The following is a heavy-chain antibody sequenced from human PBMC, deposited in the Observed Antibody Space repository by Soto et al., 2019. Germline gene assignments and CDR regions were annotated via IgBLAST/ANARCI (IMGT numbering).Heavy chain of an antibody. CDR2: IDPSDSYT. V-gene: IGHV5-10-1*01. D-gene: IGHD3-22*01. CDR1: GYSFTSYW. J-gene: IGHJ6*02. CDR3: ASRPHYYDSSGLYYYGMDV. Sequence: PGESLKISCKGSGYSFTSYWISWVRQMPGKGLEWMGRIDPSDSYTNYSPSFQGHVTISADKSISTAYLQWSSLKASDTAMYCCASRPHYYDSSGLYYYGMDVWGQGTTVTVSS.